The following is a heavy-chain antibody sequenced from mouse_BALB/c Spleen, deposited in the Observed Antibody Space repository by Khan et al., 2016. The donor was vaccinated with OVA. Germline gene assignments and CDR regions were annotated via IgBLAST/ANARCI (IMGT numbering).Heavy chain of an antibody. V-gene: IGHV3-2*02. Sequence: EVQLVESGPGLVKPSQSLSLTCTVTGYSITSDYAWNWIRQFPGNKLEWMGYISSTGSTSYNPSLKNRISITRDTSKNQFFLQLKSVTTEVTATYYCARSLYYSYGYALDCWGRGTSVTVSS. CDR3: ARSLYYSYGYALDC. J-gene: IGHJ4*01. CDR1: GYSITSDYA. CDR2: ISSTGST. D-gene: IGHD2-14*01.